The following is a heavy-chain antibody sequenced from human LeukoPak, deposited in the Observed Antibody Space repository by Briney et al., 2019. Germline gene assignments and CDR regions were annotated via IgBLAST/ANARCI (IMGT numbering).Heavy chain of an antibody. Sequence: PGGSLRLSCAASGFTFSDYYMSWIRQAPGKGLEWVSYISSSGSTIYYADSVKGRLTISRDNAKNSLYLQMNSLRAEDTAVYYCARGLLPYYDYYMDVWGKGTTVTVSS. CDR1: GFTFSDYY. CDR2: ISSSGSTI. D-gene: IGHD2-15*01. V-gene: IGHV3-11*01. J-gene: IGHJ6*03. CDR3: ARGLLPYYDYYMDV.